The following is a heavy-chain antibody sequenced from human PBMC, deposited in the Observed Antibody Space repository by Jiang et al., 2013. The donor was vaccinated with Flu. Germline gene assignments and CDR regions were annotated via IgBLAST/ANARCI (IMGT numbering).Heavy chain of an antibody. V-gene: IGHV1-46*03. CDR2: INPSGGST. J-gene: IGHJ6*02. Sequence: GAEVKKPGASVKVSCKASGYTFTSYYMHWVRQAPGQGLEWMGIINPSGGSTSYAQKFQGRVTMTRDTSTSTVYMELSSLRSEDTAVYYCARPGHRGAYYYYGMDVWGQGTTVTVSS. CDR3: ARPGHRGAYYYYGMDV. CDR1: GYTFTSYY. D-gene: IGHD1-26*01.